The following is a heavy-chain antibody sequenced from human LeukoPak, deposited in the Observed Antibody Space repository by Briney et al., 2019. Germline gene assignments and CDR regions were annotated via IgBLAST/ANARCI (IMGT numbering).Heavy chain of an antibody. CDR1: GGSISSHY. CDR3: ARDNDCSGGSCSPNWFDP. V-gene: IGHV4-59*11. D-gene: IGHD2-15*01. J-gene: IGHJ5*02. Sequence: SETLSLTCTVSGGSISSHYWSWIRQPPGKGLEWIGYIYYSGSTNYNPSLKSRVTISVDTSKNQFSLKLSSVTAADTAVYYCARDNDCSGGSCSPNWFDPWGQGTLVTASS. CDR2: IYYSGST.